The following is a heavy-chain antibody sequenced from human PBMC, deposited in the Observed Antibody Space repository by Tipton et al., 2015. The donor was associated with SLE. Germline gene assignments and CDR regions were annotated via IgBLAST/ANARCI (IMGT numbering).Heavy chain of an antibody. D-gene: IGHD2-15*01. Sequence: LRLSCSVSGGSISDGAYYWSWIRQPPGKGLEWIGEINQSGSTNYNPSLKSRVSILIDTSKNQFSLKLNSVTAADTAVYYCAGAPCSGGSCYPPGPLDYWGQGTLVTVSS. CDR1: GGSISDGAYY. V-gene: IGHV4-34*01. CDR2: INQSGST. CDR3: AGAPCSGGSCYPPGPLDY. J-gene: IGHJ4*02.